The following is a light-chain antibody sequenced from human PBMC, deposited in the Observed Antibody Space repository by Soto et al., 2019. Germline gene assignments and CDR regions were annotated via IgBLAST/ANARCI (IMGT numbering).Light chain of an antibody. CDR3: LQVYNFPRT. CDR1: QDIGVR. CDR2: SAS. J-gene: IGKJ1*01. Sequence: DIQMTQSPYSVSASIGDRVTITCRASQDIGVRLAWFQQKPGKAPKYLIQSASSLQSGVPSTFSGSGSGTDFTLTINSLHPEDFATYYCLQVYNFPRTFCQGTKVEIK. V-gene: IGKV1-12*01.